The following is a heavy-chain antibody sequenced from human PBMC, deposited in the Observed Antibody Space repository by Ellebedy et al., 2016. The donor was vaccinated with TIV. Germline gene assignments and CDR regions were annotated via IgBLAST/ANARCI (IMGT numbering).Heavy chain of an antibody. D-gene: IGHD3-10*01. Sequence: SETLSLXXTVSGGSISSSSYYWGWIRQPPGKGLEWIGSIYYSGSTYYNPSLKSRVTISVDTSKNQFSLKLSSVTAADTAVYYCASLRITMVRGVIMQIYYYYGMDVWGQGTTVTVSS. J-gene: IGHJ6*02. CDR3: ASLRITMVRGVIMQIYYYYGMDV. CDR2: IYYSGST. V-gene: IGHV4-39*01. CDR1: GGSISSSSYY.